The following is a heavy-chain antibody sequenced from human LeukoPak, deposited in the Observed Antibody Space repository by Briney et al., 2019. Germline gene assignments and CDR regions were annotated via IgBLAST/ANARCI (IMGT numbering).Heavy chain of an antibody. Sequence: PSETLSLTCAVYGGSFSDYYWSWVRQSPGKGLEWIGEISYSGSTNYNPSLKSRVTISVDTSKNQFSLKLSSVTAADTAVYYCARNSYCSSTSCYRYDYWGQGTLVTVSS. CDR3: ARNSYCSSTSCYRYDY. V-gene: IGHV4-34*01. J-gene: IGHJ4*02. D-gene: IGHD2-2*02. CDR2: ISYSGST. CDR1: GGSFSDYY.